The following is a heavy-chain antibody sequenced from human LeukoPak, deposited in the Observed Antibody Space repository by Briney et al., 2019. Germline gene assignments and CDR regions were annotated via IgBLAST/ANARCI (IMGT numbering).Heavy chain of an antibody. CDR3: ARDLMVSGVYFDY. CDR1: GFTFSSYD. CDR2: ISRDNTI. J-gene: IGHJ4*01. V-gene: IGHV3-48*02. D-gene: IGHD3-10*01. Sequence: GGSLRLSCAASGFTFSSYDMSWVRQAPGRGLEWISFISRDNTIYYTDSVKGRFTISRDNAKNSLYLQMDSLRDEDSAVYYCARDLMVSGVYFDYWGHGTLVTVSS.